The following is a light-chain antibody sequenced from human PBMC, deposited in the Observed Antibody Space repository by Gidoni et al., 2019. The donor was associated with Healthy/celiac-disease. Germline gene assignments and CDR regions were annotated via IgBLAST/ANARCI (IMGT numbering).Light chain of an antibody. CDR3: QQRSNWPPGIT. V-gene: IGKV3-11*01. CDR2: DAS. CDR1: QSVSSY. Sequence: ELVLTQSPATLSLSPGERATLSCRASQSVSSYLAWYQQKPGQAPRLLIYDASNRATGIPARFSGSGSGTDFTLTISSLEPEDFAVYYCQQRSNWPPGITFGPGTKVDIK. J-gene: IGKJ3*01.